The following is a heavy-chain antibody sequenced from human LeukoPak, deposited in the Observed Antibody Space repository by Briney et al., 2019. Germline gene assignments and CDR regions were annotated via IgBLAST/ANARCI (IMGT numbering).Heavy chain of an antibody. CDR1: GFTFSSYA. V-gene: IGHV3-23*01. Sequence: GGSLRLSCAASGFTFSSYAMTWVRQAPGKGLEWVLAISGSGGSTYYADSVKGRFTISRDNSKNTLYLQMNSLRAEDTAVYYCAKITVVYYGSGSYSPDYWGQGTLVTVSS. D-gene: IGHD3-10*01. CDR2: ISGSGGST. J-gene: IGHJ4*02. CDR3: AKITVVYYGSGSYSPDY.